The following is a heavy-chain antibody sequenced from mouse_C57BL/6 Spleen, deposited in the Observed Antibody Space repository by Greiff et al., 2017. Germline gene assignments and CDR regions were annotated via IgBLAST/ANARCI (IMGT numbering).Heavy chain of an antibody. V-gene: IGHV1-52*01. CDR1: GYTFTSYW. J-gene: IGHJ4*01. CDR3: ARGYYGNYGYAMDY. D-gene: IGHD2-1*01. Sequence: QVHVKQPGAELVRPGSSVKLSCKASGYTFTSYWMHWVNQRPIQGLEWIGNIDPSDSETHYNQKFKDKDTLSVDKSSSTAYMQLSSLTSEDSAVYYCARGYYGNYGYAMDYWGQGTSVTVSS. CDR2: IDPSDSET.